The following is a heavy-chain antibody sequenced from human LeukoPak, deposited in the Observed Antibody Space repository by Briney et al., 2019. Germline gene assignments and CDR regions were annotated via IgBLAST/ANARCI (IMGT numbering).Heavy chain of an antibody. CDR1: GGTFSSYA. V-gene: IGHV1-69*13. Sequence: RGASVKVSCKASGGTFSSYAISWVRQAPGQGLEWMGGIIPIFGTANYAQKFQGRVTITADESTSTAYMELSSLRSEDTAVYYCGGGYCSGGSCFSPDAFDIWGQGTMVTVSS. CDR2: IIPIFGTA. CDR3: GGGYCSGGSCFSPDAFDI. D-gene: IGHD2-15*01. J-gene: IGHJ3*02.